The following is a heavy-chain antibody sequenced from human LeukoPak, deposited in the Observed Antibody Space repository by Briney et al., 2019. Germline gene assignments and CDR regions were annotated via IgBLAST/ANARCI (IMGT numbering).Heavy chain of an antibody. J-gene: IGHJ4*02. Sequence: ASVKVSCKASGYTFTDDYMHWVRQAPGQGLEWMGWINPNSGDTDYAQKLQGRVAMTRDTSITTAYLELSRLTSDDTAVYYCARGTGTVDYWGQGTLVTVSS. D-gene: IGHD1-7*01. CDR1: GYTFTDDY. V-gene: IGHV1-2*02. CDR3: ARGTGTVDY. CDR2: INPNSGDT.